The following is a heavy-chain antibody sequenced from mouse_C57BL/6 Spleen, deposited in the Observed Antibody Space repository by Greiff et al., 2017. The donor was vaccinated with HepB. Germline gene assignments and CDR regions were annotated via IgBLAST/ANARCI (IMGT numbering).Heavy chain of an antibody. Sequence: EVQRVESGEGLVKPGGSLKLSCAASGFTFSSYAMSWVRQTPEKRLEWVAYISSGGDYIYYADTVKGRFIISRDNARNTLYLQMSSLKSEDTAMYYCTRDGDYYYGSSYGYFDVWGTGTTVTVSS. V-gene: IGHV5-9-1*02. CDR1: GFTFSSYA. CDR2: ISSGGDYI. CDR3: TRDGDYYYGSSYGYFDV. D-gene: IGHD1-1*01. J-gene: IGHJ1*03.